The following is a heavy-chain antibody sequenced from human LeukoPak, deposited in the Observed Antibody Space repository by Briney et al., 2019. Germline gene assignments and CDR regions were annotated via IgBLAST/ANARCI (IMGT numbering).Heavy chain of an antibody. D-gene: IGHD1-26*01. CDR2: INPNSGDT. Sequence: ASVKVSYKASGYSFTAYYIHWVRQAPGQGLEWMGWINPNSGDTNSAQKFQGRVTMTRDTSITTAYMELSRLRSDDTAVYYCARGVWEYYFDYWGQGTLVTVSS. CDR3: ARGVWEYYFDY. V-gene: IGHV1-2*02. CDR1: GYSFTAYY. J-gene: IGHJ4*02.